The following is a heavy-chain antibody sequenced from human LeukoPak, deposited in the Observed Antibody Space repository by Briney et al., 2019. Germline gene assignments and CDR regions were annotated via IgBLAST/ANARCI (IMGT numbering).Heavy chain of an antibody. CDR1: GFTFNNNW. Sequence: GGSLRLSCAGSGFTFNNNWMSWVRQAPGKGLEWVANIKQDGSEKYYVDSVKGRFPISRDNAKNSLSLQMNSLRAEDAAVYYCARDKYYDRYFDSWGQGTLVTVSS. V-gene: IGHV3-7*01. J-gene: IGHJ4*02. CDR3: ARDKYYDRYFDS. CDR2: IKQDGSEK. D-gene: IGHD3-22*01.